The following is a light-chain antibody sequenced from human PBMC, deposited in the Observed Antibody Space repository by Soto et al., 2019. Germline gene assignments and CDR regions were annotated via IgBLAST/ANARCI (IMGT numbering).Light chain of an antibody. V-gene: IGKV1-9*01. J-gene: IGKJ5*01. CDR3: QQLKSNLIT. CDR1: QGINSY. Sequence: DIQLTQSPSFLSASVGGRVTITCRASQGINSYLAWYQQKPGKAPKLLIYAASTLQSGVPSRFSGSGSGTEFTLTISSLQPEDFATYYCQQLKSNLITVGQGTRLEIK. CDR2: AAS.